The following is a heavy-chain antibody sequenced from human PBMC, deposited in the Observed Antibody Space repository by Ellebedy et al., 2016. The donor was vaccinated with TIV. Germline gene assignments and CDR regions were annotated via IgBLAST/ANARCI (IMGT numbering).Heavy chain of an antibody. CDR2: MNPNSGNT. V-gene: IGHV1-8*01. CDR1: GYTFTSYD. J-gene: IGHJ6*03. D-gene: IGHD3-22*01. Sequence: ASVKVSCXASGYTFTSYDINWVRQATGQGLEWMGWMNPNSGNTGYAQKFQGRVTMTRNTSISTAYMELSSLRSEDTAVYYCARGADRYYYYYYMDVWGKGTTVTVSS. CDR3: ARGADRYYYYYYMDV.